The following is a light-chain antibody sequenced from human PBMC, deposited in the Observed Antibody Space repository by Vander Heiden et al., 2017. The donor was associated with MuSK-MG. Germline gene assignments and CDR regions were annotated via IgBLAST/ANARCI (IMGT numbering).Light chain of an antibody. CDR1: SSDVGGYNY. CDR2: DVS. V-gene: IGLV2-14*01. J-gene: IGLJ1*01. Sequence: QSALTQPASVSGSPGQSIPISCTGTSSDVGGYNYVSWYQQHPGKAPKLMIYDVSNRPSGVSNRFSGSKSGNTASLTISGLQAEDEADYYCSSYTSCSLWVFGTGTKVTVL. CDR3: SSYTSCSLWV.